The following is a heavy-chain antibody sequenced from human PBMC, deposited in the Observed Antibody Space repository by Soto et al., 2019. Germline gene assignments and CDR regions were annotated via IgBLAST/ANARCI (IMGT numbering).Heavy chain of an antibody. CDR3: ATITPDADY. D-gene: IGHD2-2*01. CDR2: ISSSSSYI. J-gene: IGHJ4*02. Sequence: GGSLRLSCAASGFTFSSYSMNWVRQAPGKGLGWVSSISSSSSYIYYADSVKGRFTISRDNAKNSLYLQMNSLRAEDTAVYYCATITPDADYWGQGTLVTVSS. CDR1: GFTFSSYS. V-gene: IGHV3-21*01.